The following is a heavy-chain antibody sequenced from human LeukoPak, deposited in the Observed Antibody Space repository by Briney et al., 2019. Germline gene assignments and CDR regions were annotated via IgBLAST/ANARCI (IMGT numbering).Heavy chain of an antibody. CDR3: AGGGRISHSSGYYGYYYYGMDV. J-gene: IGHJ6*02. CDR2: INHSGST. V-gene: IGHV4-34*01. D-gene: IGHD3-22*01. CDR1: GGSFSGYY. Sequence: KPSETLSLTCAVYGGSFSGYYWSWIRQPPGKGLERIGEINHSGSTNYNPSLKSRVTISVDTSKNQFSLKLSSVTAADTAVYYCAGGGRISHSSGYYGYYYYGMDVWGQGTTVTVSS.